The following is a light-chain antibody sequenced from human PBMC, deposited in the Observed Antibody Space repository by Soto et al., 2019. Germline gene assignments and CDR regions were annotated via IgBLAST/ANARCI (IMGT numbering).Light chain of an antibody. CDR3: SSYAGTYIPL. J-gene: IGLJ2*01. CDR1: SSDIGGYNS. CDR2: DVT. V-gene: IGLV2-8*01. Sequence: QSALTQSPSASGSPGQSVTISCTGTSSDIGGYNSVSWYQQHPGKAPKVMIYDVTKRPSGVPDRFSGSKSGNTASLTVSALQAEDEADYYCSSYAGTYIPLFGGGTKLTVL.